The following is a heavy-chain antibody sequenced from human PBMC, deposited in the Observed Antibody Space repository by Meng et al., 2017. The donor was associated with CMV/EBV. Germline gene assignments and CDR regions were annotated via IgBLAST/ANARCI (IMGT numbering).Heavy chain of an antibody. CDR1: GRSLCIYY. J-gene: IGHJ4*02. D-gene: IGHD6-19*01. Sequence: CSFSGRSLCIYYWSWIRQPAGKGLAWIGRIYTSGSTNYNPSLKSRVTMSVDTSKNQFSLKLSSVTAADTAVYYCARDRWGSGWKLFDYWGQGTLVTVSS. V-gene: IGHV4-4*07. CDR2: IYTSGST. CDR3: ARDRWGSGWKLFDY.